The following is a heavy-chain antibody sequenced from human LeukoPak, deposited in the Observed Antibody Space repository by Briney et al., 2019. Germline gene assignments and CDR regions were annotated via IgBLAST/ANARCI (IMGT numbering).Heavy chain of an antibody. V-gene: IGHV3-74*01. D-gene: IGHD6-19*01. CDR3: AREDVDITVATSGAFDI. Sequence: GGSLRLSCAASGFTFNRFWMHWVRQAPGKGLVWVSSIISDGSSTNYADSVKGRFTISRDNAKNTLYLQMNSLRAEDTALYYCAREDVDITVATSGAFDIWGQGTMVTVSS. CDR2: IISDGSST. J-gene: IGHJ3*02. CDR1: GFTFNRFW.